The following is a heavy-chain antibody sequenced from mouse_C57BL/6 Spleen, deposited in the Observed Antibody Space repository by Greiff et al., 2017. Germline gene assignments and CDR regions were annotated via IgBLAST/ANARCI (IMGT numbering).Heavy chain of an antibody. CDR3: ARRRGRGEDAVGS. Sequence: QVQLKQPGAELVKPGASVKLSCKASGYTFTSYWMQWVKQRPGQGLEWIGEIDPSDSYTNYNQKFKGKATLTVDTSSSTAYMQLSSLTSEDSAVYYCARRRGRGEDAVGSWGQGTSVTVSS. V-gene: IGHV1-50*01. CDR1: GYTFTSYW. D-gene: IGHD3-3*01. CDR2: IDPSDSYT. J-gene: IGHJ4*01.